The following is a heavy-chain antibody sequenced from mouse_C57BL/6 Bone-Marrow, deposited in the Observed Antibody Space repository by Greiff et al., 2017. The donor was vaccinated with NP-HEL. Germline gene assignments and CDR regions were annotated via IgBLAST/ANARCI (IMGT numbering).Heavy chain of an antibody. J-gene: IGHJ3*01. Sequence: QVQLQQSGAELVKPGASVKMSCKASGYTFTTYPIEWMKQNHGKSLEWIGNFRPYNDDTKYNEQFKGKATLTVEKSSSTVYLELSRLTSDDSAVFCSARRLRLRYPWFAYWGQGTLVTVSA. V-gene: IGHV1-47*01. D-gene: IGHD1-2*01. CDR1: GYTFTTYP. CDR2: FRPYNDDT. CDR3: ARRLRLRYPWFAY.